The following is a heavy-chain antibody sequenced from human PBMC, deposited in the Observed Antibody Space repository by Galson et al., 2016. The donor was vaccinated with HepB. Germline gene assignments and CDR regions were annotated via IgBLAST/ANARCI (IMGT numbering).Heavy chain of an antibody. Sequence: SLRLSCAGSGFTFSNYWMTWVRQAPGKGLDWVANIRGDGNQKYHVDSVKGRFTISRDNALNSLYPHMDSLRAEDTGVYYCVREPRSGAYYYDYWGQGTLVTVSS. V-gene: IGHV3-7*01. CDR3: VREPRSGAYYYDY. CDR2: IRGDGNQK. J-gene: IGHJ4*02. CDR1: GFTFSNYW.